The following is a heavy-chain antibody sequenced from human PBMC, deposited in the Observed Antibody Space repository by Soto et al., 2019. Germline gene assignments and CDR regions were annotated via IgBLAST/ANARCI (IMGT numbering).Heavy chain of an antibody. V-gene: IGHV4-34*01. CDR3: ARESHDSLTAPPSVWYFEL. CDR1: GGSFSGYY. CDR2: INDRGSI. D-gene: IGHD3-9*01. Sequence: QVQLQQWGAGPLRPLETLSLTCGVSGGSFSGYYWAWIRQSPGKWLEWIGGINDRGSINYNPSLKSRVTIAVDTSKNHYSLNLRSVTAADTAVYYCARESHDSLTAPPSVWYFELWGRGTLVTVSS. J-gene: IGHJ2*01.